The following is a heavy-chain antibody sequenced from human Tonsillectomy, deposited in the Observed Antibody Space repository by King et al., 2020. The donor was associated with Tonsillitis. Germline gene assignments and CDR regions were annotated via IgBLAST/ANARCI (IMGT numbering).Heavy chain of an antibody. CDR2: INPNNDAT. J-gene: IGHJ4*02. CDR1: GYTFTGYY. V-gene: IGHV1-2*02. Sequence: VQLVESGAEVNNPGASVKVSCKASGYTFTGYYIHWVRQAPGQGLEWMGWINPNNDATKYAEKFQGRVTMTRDTSITTGYLELSSLRSDDTAVYYCARDRGTYYDFLGQGTLVTVSS. CDR3: ARDRGTYYDF.